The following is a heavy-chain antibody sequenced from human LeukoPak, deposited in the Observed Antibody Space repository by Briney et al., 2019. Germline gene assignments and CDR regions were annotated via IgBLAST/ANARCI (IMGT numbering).Heavy chain of an antibody. CDR3: AISSHPARYYFDY. CDR2: IYYSGST. D-gene: IGHD6-6*01. V-gene: IGHV4-61*01. Sequence: PSETLSLTCTVSGGSVSSGSYYWSWIRQPPGKGLEWIGYIYYSGSTNYNPSLKSRVTISVDTSKNQFSLKLSSVTAADTAVYYCAISSHPARYYFDYWGQGTLVTVSS. CDR1: GGSVSSGSYY. J-gene: IGHJ4*02.